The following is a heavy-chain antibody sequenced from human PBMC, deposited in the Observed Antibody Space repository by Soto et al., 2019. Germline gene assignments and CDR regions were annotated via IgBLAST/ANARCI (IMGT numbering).Heavy chain of an antibody. CDR1: GFTFYSYA. CDR3: ANCPTLYTPTYNWFDP. CDR2: LTSSGGST. V-gene: IGHV3-23*01. D-gene: IGHD2-15*01. J-gene: IGHJ5*02. Sequence: GGSLRLSCSAPGFTFYSYAIIWVRQAPGKGLEWVSALTSSGGSTYYADSVRGRFTISRDNSKKTLYLQMNSLRAEDTAVYYCANCPTLYTPTYNWFDPWGQGTLVTVSS.